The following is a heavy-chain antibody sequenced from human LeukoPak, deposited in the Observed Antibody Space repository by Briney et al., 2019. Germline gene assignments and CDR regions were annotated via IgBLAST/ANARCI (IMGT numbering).Heavy chain of an antibody. J-gene: IGHJ4*02. CDR2: LNPHSGGT. D-gene: IGHD6-19*01. Sequence: GASVKVSCEASGYTLSDYYIYWVRQAPGQGLEWLGWLNPHSGGTNYAQKFQGRVTLTRDTSISTAYMELSRLRSDDTAVYYCASRGEQWLADFDYWGQGTLVTVSS. CDR3: ASRGEQWLADFDY. CDR1: GYTLSDYY. V-gene: IGHV1-2*02.